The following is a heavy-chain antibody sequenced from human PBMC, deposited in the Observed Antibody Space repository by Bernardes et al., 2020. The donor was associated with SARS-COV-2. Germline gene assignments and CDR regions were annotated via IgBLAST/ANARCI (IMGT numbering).Heavy chain of an antibody. CDR3: IRDAYGPDDY. V-gene: IGHV3-74*01. D-gene: IGHD4-17*01. J-gene: IGHJ4*02. Sequence: GGSLRLSCAASGFNFRTYWMHWVRQVPGKGLVWVSRINRDETITNYADSVKGRFTISRDNAKNTLYLQMNSLRAEDTAMYYCIRDAYGPDDYWGQGTLVTVSS. CDR2: INRDETIT. CDR1: GFNFRTYW.